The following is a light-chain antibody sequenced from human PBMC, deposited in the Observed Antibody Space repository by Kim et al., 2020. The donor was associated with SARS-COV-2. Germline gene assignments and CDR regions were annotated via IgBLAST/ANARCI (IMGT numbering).Light chain of an antibody. J-gene: IGLJ3*02. Sequence: SSELTQDPAVSVALGQTVRITCQGDSLRSYYASWYQQKPGQAPVLVIYGKNNRPSGIPDRFSGSSSGNTASLTITGAQAEDEADYYCNSRDSSGNRGRVFGGGTKLTVL. CDR1: SLRSYY. CDR2: GKN. V-gene: IGLV3-19*01. CDR3: NSRDSSGNRGRV.